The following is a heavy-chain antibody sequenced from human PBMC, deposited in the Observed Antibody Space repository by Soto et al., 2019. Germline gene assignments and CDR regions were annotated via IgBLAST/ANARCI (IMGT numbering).Heavy chain of an antibody. V-gene: IGHV1-18*01. CDR2: ISAHNGNT. CDR1: GYAFTTYG. J-gene: IGHJ4*02. CDR3: ARGRYGDY. D-gene: IGHD1-1*01. Sequence: QVHLVQSGAEVKKPGASVKVSCKGSGYAFTTYGITWVRQAPGQGLEWMGWISAHNGNTNYAQKLQGRVTETRDTSTRTAYMELRGLSSDDTAVYYCARGRYGDYWGQGSLVTVSS.